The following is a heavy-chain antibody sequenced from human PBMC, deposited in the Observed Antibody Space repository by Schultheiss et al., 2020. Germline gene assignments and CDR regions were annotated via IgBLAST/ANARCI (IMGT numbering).Heavy chain of an antibody. CDR2: IYHSGST. V-gene: IGHV4-4*02. Sequence: SETLSLTCAVSGGSISSSNLWSWVRQPPGQGLGWIGEIYHSGSTNYNPSLKSRVTISVDKSKNQFSLKLSSVTAADTAVYYCARSSLFWGGYYDLNYYGMDVWGQGTTVTVSS. CDR1: GGSISSSNL. J-gene: IGHJ6*02. CDR3: ARSSLFWGGYYDLNYYGMDV. D-gene: IGHD3-3*01.